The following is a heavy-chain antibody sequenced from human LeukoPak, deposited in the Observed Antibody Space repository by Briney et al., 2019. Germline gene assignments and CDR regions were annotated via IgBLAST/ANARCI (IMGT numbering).Heavy chain of an antibody. CDR2: ISSSSSTI. CDR1: GFTFSSYS. J-gene: IGHJ4*02. V-gene: IGHV3-48*04. D-gene: IGHD3-9*01. CDR3: ALFDYDILTGYPPLDY. Sequence: GGSLRLSCAASGFTFSSYSMNWVRQAPGKGLEWVSYISSSSSTIYYADSVKGRFTISRDNAKNSLYLQMNSLRAEDTAVYYCALFDYDILTGYPPLDYWGQGTLVTVSS.